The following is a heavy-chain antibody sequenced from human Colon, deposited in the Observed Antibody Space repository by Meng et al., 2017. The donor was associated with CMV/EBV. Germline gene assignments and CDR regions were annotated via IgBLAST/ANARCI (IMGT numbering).Heavy chain of an antibody. CDR3: ARDLISGTYIGYESDLGP. V-gene: IGHV3-48*03. J-gene: IGHJ5*02. D-gene: IGHD5-12*01. CDR2: ISSAGGDR. Sequence: GESLKISCVASGFAFSSYEMNWVRQAPGKGLEWVAYISSAGGDRYYADSVKGRFTISRHKAQRSLYLEMNSLSGDDTAVYYCARDLISGTYIGYESDLGPWGQGTLVTVSS. CDR1: GFAFSSYE.